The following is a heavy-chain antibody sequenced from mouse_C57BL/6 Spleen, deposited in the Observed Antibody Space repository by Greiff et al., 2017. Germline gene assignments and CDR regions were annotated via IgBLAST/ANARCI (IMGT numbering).Heavy chain of an antibody. D-gene: IGHD1-1*01. Sequence: VQLQQSGPELVKPGASVKISCKASGYAFSSSWMNWVKQRPGKGLEWIGRIYPGDGDTNYNGKFKGKATLTADKSSSTAYMQLSSLTSEDSAVYFCARSHYYGSSYNSWFAYWGQGTLVTVSA. V-gene: IGHV1-82*01. CDR2: IYPGDGDT. J-gene: IGHJ3*01. CDR3: ARSHYYGSSYNSWFAY. CDR1: GYAFSSSW.